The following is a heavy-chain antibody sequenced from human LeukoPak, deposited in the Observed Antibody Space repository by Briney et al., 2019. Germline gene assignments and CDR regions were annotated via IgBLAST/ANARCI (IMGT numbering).Heavy chain of an antibody. D-gene: IGHD6-19*01. CDR2: VKGDGVTT. CDR3: VRDTGSGWDFDY. J-gene: IGHJ4*02. V-gene: IGHV3-43*02. Sequence: VGSLRLSCAASGFTFNAYAIHWVRQAPGKGLEWVSLVKGDGVTTDYANSVKGRFTVSRDNSKNSLYLQMSNLRTEDTALYYCVRDTGSGWDFDYWGQGALVTVSS. CDR1: GFTFNAYA.